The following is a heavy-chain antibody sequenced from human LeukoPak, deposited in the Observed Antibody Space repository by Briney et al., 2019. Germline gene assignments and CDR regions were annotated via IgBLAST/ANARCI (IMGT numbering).Heavy chain of an antibody. V-gene: IGHV4-59*08. CDR1: SVSVDNDY. J-gene: IGHJ4*02. CDR3: LSHTPGYLDFF. Sequence: PSETLSLTYSVASVSVDNDYFSSIRQPPGKGLEWIGYIYYSGSTSYNPSLKSRVTISVDTSKNQISLKLSSVTAADTAVYYCLSHTPGYLDFFWGQGALVTVSS. D-gene: IGHD3-9*01. CDR2: IYYSGST.